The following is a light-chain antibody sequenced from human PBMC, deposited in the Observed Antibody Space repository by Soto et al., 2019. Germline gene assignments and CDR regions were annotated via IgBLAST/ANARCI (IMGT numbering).Light chain of an antibody. Sequence: DIQMTQSPSTLSASVGDRVTITCRASQGISDWLAWYQQKPGKAPKLLVYTASSLESGVPSRFSGSGSGTEFTLTISSLQPDDFATYYCQQYDSYPYTFGQGTKLEIK. CDR1: QGISDW. V-gene: IGKV1-5*03. CDR3: QQYDSYPYT. CDR2: TAS. J-gene: IGKJ2*01.